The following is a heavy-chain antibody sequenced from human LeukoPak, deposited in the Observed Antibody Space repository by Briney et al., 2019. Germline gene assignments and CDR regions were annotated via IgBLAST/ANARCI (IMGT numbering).Heavy chain of an antibody. CDR3: ARQPTGFPNWFDL. D-gene: IGHD1-14*01. CDR1: GFTLGNYV. CDR2: IHYIGDST. V-gene: IGHV3-23*01. Sequence: GRSLRLSCAASGFTLGNYVMSWVRQAPGKGLKWVSSIHYIGDSTYYADSVKGRFTISRDDSKSTLFLEMNSLRAEDTAVYYCARQPTGFPNWFDLWGQGAPVTVSS. J-gene: IGHJ5*02.